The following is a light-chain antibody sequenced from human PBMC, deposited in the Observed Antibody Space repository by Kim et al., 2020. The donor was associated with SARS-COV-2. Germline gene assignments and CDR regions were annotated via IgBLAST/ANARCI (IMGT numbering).Light chain of an antibody. Sequence: DIQMTQSPSTLSASVGDRVTITCRASQSISSWLPWYQQKPGKAPKLLIYKASSLESGVPSRFSGSGSGTEFTLTISSLQPDDFATYYCQHYNNYPWTFGQGTKVDIK. CDR1: QSISSW. J-gene: IGKJ1*01. CDR3: QHYNNYPWT. V-gene: IGKV1-5*03. CDR2: KAS.